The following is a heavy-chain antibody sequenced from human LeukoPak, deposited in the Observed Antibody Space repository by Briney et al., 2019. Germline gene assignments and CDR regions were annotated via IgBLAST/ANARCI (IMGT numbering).Heavy chain of an antibody. CDR2: INHSGST. V-gene: IGHV4-34*01. J-gene: IGHJ5*02. D-gene: IGHD3-10*01. CDR1: GGSFSGYY. CDR3: ARRRSYGSGSYYNGYNWFDP. Sequence: SETLSLTCAVYGGSFSGYYWSWVRQPPGKGLECIWEINHSGSTNYNPSLKSRVTISVDTSKKQFSLKPSSVTAADTAVYYCARRRSYGSGSYYNGYNWFDPWGQGTLVTVSS.